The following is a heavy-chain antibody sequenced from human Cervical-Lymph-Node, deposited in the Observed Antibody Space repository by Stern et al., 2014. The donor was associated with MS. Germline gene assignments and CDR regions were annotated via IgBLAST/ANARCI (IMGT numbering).Heavy chain of an antibody. Sequence: QVQLVQSGAEVTKPGASVKISCKASGATFSKFPSSCVRHAPRQGVRWMGGIFPVFGTPTYAQEFRGRLTITADVATSTVYMELSSLRYDDTASYYCALSSETSDRAYSLGYDLWGQGTLVTVSS. CDR1: GATFSKFP. D-gene: IGHD1-14*01. CDR3: ALSSETSDRAYSLGYDL. CDR2: IFPVFGTP. J-gene: IGHJ5*02. V-gene: IGHV1-69*01.